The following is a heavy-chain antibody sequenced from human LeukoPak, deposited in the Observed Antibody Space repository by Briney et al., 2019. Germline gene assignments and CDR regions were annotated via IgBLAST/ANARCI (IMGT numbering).Heavy chain of an antibody. CDR3: AKDDGGSVTTTDFEY. CDR1: RFTVSSNY. J-gene: IGHJ4*02. Sequence: GGSLRLSCAASRFTVSSNYMSWVRQAPGKGLEWVSVIYSGGSTYYADSVKGRFTISRDNSKNTLYLQMNSLRAEDTAVYFCAKDDGGSVTTTDFEYWGQGTLVTVSS. V-gene: IGHV3-53*01. CDR2: IYSGGST. D-gene: IGHD4-17*01.